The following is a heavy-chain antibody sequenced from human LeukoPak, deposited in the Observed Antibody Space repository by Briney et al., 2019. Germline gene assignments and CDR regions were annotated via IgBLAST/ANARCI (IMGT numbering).Heavy chain of an antibody. Sequence: SETLSLTCTVSGDSIISNIYWWDWVRLPPGKGLEWIGATFYTGRTFYSPSLKSRVTISVDTSKNQFSLDLSSATAADTAVCYCARRRHNFDFYDVWGQGTRVTVSS. CDR1: GDSIISNIYW. CDR3: ARRRHNFDFYDV. J-gene: IGHJ3*01. V-gene: IGHV4-39*01. CDR2: TFYTGRT. D-gene: IGHD3/OR15-3a*01.